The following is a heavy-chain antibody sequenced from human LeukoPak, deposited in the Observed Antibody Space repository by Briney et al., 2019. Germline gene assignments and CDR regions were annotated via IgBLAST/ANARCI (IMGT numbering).Heavy chain of an antibody. CDR3: ARLGKYSYGFDY. D-gene: IGHD5-18*01. CDR2: IYYSGST. J-gene: IGHJ4*02. V-gene: IGHV4-39*01. Sequence: TSETLSLTCTVSGGSISSSSYYWGWIRQPPGKGLEWIGSIYYSGSTYYNPSLKSRVTISVDTSKNQFSLKLSSMTAADTAVYYCARLGKYSYGFDYWGQGTLVTVSS. CDR1: GGSISSSSYY.